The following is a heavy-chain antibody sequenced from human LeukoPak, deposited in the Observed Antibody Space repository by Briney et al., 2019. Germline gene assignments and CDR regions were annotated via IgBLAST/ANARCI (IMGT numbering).Heavy chain of an antibody. CDR3: ARDSDSGYGPFAS. CDR1: GFTVSNNY. V-gene: IGHV3-53*01. J-gene: IGHJ4*02. D-gene: IGHD5-12*01. CDR2: IHSGGTT. Sequence: PGGSLRLSCAASGFTVSNNYMSWVRQAPGKGLEWFSVIHSGGTTNYADSVQGRFTISRDNSKTTVYLHMNSLRAEDTAVYYCARDSDSGYGPFASWGQGTLVTVSS.